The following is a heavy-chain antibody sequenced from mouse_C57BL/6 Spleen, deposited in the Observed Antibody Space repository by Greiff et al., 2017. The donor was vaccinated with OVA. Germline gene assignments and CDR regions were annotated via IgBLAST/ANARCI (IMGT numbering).Heavy chain of an antibody. CDR2: INPNNGGT. D-gene: IGHD2-2*01. V-gene: IGHV1-26*01. CDR3: ARRDGDDDDDY. CDR1: GYTFTDYY. Sequence: EVQLQQSGPELVKPGASVKISCKASGYTFTDYYMNWVKQSPGKSLEWIGDINPNNGGTSYNQKFKGKATLTVDKSSSTAYMELRSLTSEDSAVYYCARRDGDDDDDYWGQGTTLTVSS. J-gene: IGHJ2*01.